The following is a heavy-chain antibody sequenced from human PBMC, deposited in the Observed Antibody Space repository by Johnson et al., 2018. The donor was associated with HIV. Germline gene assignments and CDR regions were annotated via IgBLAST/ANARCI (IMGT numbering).Heavy chain of an antibody. V-gene: IGHV3-30*02. CDR2: IRYDGSNK. D-gene: IGHD2-15*01. CDR3: ARERYGSQAIDGIDI. J-gene: IGHJ3*02. CDR1: GFTFSSYG. Sequence: VQLVESGGGVVQPGGSLRLSCAASGFTFSSYGMHWVRQAPGKGLEWVAFIRYDGSNKYYADSVKGRFTISRDNSKNTLYLQMNSLRAEDTAVYYCARERYGSQAIDGIDIWGQGTLVTVSS.